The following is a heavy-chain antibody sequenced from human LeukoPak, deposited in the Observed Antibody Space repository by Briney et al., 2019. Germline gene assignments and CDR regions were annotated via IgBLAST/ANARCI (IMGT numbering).Heavy chain of an antibody. CDR1: GFTVYNFA. CDR3: AKVGRSGAPFDR. Sequence: GGSLRLSCVASGFTVYNFAMSWVRQAPGKGLEWVSLITGGGGSTDYADSVKGRFTISRDNSKNTLYLQMNSLRVEDTATYYCAKVGRSGAPFDRWGQGTVLTASS. V-gene: IGHV3-23*01. CDR2: ITGGGGST. D-gene: IGHD3-3*01. J-gene: IGHJ4*02.